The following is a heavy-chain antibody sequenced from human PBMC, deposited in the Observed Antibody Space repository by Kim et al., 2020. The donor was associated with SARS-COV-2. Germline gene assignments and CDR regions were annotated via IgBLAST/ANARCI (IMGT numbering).Heavy chain of an antibody. CDR3: ARGTATPVDY. V-gene: IGHV1-18*01. CDR2: T. D-gene: IGHD2-15*01. Sequence: TNYAQKLQGRVTMTTYPSTSTAYMELRSLRSDDTAVYYCARGTATPVDYWGQGTLVTVSS. J-gene: IGHJ4*02.